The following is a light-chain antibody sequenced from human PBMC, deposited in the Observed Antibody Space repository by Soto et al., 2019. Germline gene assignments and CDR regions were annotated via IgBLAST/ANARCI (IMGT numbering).Light chain of an antibody. CDR2: DAS. CDR3: QQYHSYAIT. J-gene: IGKJ5*01. CDR1: QTISGW. Sequence: DIKMTQSPSTLSASVGVRVTITCRASQTISGWLAWYQQKPGKVPNLLIYDASSLQSGVPSRFSGSGSGTEFTLTISRLQPDDFATYYCQQYHSYAITFGQGTRLEVK. V-gene: IGKV1-5*01.